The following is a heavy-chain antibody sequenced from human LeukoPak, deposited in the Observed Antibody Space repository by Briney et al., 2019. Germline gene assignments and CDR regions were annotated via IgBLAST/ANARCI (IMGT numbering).Heavy chain of an antibody. CDR1: GYTFTSYY. CDR3: AREYRPAPPASEGDWFDP. J-gene: IGHJ5*02. V-gene: IGHV1-46*01. D-gene: IGHD1-14*01. Sequence: ASVKVSCKASGYTFTSYYMHWVRQAPGQGLEWMGIINPSGGSTSYAQKFQGRVTMTRDMSTSTVYMELSSLRSEDTAVYYCAREYRPAPPASEGDWFDPWGQGTLVTVSS. CDR2: INPSGGST.